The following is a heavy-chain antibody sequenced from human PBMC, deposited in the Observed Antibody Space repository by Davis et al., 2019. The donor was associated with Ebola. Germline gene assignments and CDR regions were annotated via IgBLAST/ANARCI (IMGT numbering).Heavy chain of an antibody. J-gene: IGHJ6*02. CDR2: INPNSGGT. CDR3: ARDDIVVVVAATSYGMDV. D-gene: IGHD2-15*01. Sequence: AASVKVSCKASGYTFTGYYMHWVRQAPGQGLEWMGWINPNSGGTNYAQKFQGWVTMTRDTSISTAYMELSSLRSEDTAVYYCARDDIVVVVAATSYGMDVWGQGTTVTVSS. CDR1: GYTFTGYY. V-gene: IGHV1-2*04.